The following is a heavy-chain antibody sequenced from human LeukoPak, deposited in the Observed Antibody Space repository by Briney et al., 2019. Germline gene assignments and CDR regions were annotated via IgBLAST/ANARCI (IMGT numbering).Heavy chain of an antibody. CDR3: ASAQYDSNVTEAFDI. V-gene: IGHV4-30-2*01. CDR1: GGSISSGGYS. CDR2: IYDSGGT. J-gene: IGHJ3*02. Sequence: SETLSLTCVVSGGSISSGGYSWSWIRQPPGKGLEWIGYIYDSGGTYYKPSLKSRVTLSVDRSKNQFSLKMNSVTAADTAVYYCASAQYDSNVTEAFDIWGQGTMVTVSS. D-gene: IGHD5-18*01.